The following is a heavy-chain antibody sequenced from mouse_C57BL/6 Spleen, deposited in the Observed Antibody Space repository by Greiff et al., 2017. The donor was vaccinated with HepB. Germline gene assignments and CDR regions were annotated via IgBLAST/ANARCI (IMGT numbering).Heavy chain of an antibody. Sequence: VKLVESGAELVKPGASVKISCKASGYAFSSYWMNWVKQRPGKGLEWIGQIYPGDGDTNYNGKFKGKATLTADKSSSTAYMQLSSLTSEDSAVYFCARRGPADAMDYWGQGTSVTVSS. V-gene: IGHV1-80*01. J-gene: IGHJ4*01. CDR2: IYPGDGDT. CDR3: ARRGPADAMDY. CDR1: GYAFSSYW. D-gene: IGHD1-2*01.